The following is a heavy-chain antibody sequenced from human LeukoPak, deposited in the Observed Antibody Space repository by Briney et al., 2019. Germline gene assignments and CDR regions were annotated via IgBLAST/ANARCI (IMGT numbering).Heavy chain of an antibody. Sequence: PSETLSLTCTVSGDSIRNYNWNWIRQPPGKGLEWIGLINYSGSANYNPSLTSRVTISVDTSKKQFSLKLRSVTTADTAVYFCAGDSAGFDSWGQGTLVTVSS. V-gene: IGHV4-59*01. CDR3: AGDSAGFDS. CDR2: INYSGSA. D-gene: IGHD6-25*01. J-gene: IGHJ4*02. CDR1: GDSIRNYN.